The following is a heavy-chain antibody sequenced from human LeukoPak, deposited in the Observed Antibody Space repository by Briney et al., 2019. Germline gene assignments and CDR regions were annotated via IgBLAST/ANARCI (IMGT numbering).Heavy chain of an antibody. Sequence: GGSLRLSCAASRFTFTSYWMSWVRQAPGKGLEWVANIKQDGSEKYYVDSLKGRFTISRDNAKNSLYLQMNSLRAEDTAVYYCARDYDYVFDYWGQGTLVTVSS. J-gene: IGHJ4*02. CDR1: RFTFTSYW. CDR2: IKQDGSEK. D-gene: IGHD3-16*01. CDR3: ARDYDYVFDY. V-gene: IGHV3-7*01.